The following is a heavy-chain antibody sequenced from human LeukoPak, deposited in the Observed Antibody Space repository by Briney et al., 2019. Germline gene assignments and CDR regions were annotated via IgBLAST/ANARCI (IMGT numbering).Heavy chain of an antibody. D-gene: IGHD6-19*01. CDR2: ISGSGGST. J-gene: IGHJ4*02. CDR1: GFTFSSYA. CDR3: AKDRKVAGSMDY. V-gene: IGHV3-23*01. Sequence: GALRLSCAASGFTFSSYAMSWFRKAPGKGLKWSSAISGSGGSTYYADSVKGRFTISRDNSKNTLYLQMNSLRAEDTAVYYCAKDRKVAGSMDYWGQGTLVTVSS.